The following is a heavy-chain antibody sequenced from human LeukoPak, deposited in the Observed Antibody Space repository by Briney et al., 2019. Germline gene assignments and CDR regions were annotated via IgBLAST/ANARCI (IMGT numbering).Heavy chain of an antibody. CDR3: ARPGGWIVRATTALGYNRDV. V-gene: IGHV1-8*01. D-gene: IGHD1-26*01. CDR2: MKPTSGNA. CDR1: GYTFTSYD. J-gene: IGHJ6*03. Sequence: ASSLKVSYKTSGYTFTSYDINWGRQATGQGREWLVWMKPTSGNAGYAQSFQRSVTMTSNTSISTAYTELNSLRSEDTAVYYCARPGGWIVRATTALGYNRDVWGKGTTVTVSS.